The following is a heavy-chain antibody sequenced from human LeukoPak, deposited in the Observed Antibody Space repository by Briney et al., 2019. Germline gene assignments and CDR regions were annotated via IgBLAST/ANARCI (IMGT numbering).Heavy chain of an antibody. CDR2: IYVDGRTT. CDR1: GFTFSNYW. V-gene: IGHV3-74*01. CDR3: IRDFRSADL. Sequence: GGSLRLSCVASGFTFSNYWMHWVRQPPGKGLVWVSRIYVDGRTTNYADSVKGQFTISRDNVKNTVYLEMNSLSVEDTATYYCIRDFRSADLWGQGTLVTVTS. J-gene: IGHJ5*02.